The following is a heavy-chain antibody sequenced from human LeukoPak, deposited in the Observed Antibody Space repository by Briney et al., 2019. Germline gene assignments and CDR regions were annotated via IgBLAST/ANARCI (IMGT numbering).Heavy chain of an antibody. Sequence: GGSLRLSCAASGFTFSDYYMSWIRQAPGKGLEWVSYISSSSSYTNYADSVKGRFTISRDNSKNTLYLQMNSLRAEDTAVYYCARGRYDFWSGYYSWFDPWGQGTLVTVSS. CDR3: ARGRYDFWSGYYSWFDP. D-gene: IGHD3-3*01. V-gene: IGHV3-11*06. CDR1: GFTFSDYY. CDR2: ISSSSSYT. J-gene: IGHJ5*02.